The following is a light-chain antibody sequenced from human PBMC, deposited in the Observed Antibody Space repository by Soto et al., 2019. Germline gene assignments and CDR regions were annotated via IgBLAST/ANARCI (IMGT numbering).Light chain of an antibody. J-gene: IGLJ1*01. V-gene: IGLV2-11*01. Sequence: QSARTQPRSVSGSPGQSVTISCTGTSSDVGYYNYVSWYQQHPGKAPKVMIYDVSERPSGVPDRFSGSKSGNTASLTISGLQAEDEADYYCCSYAGSPRYVFGTGTKLTVL. CDR3: CSYAGSPRYV. CDR2: DVS. CDR1: SSDVGYYNY.